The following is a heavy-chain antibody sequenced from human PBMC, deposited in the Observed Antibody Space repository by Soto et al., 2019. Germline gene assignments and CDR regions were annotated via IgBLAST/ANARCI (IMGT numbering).Heavy chain of an antibody. D-gene: IGHD3-3*01. V-gene: IGHV1-69*01. Sequence: QVQLAQSGAEVKKPGSSVRVSCQTSRGTFNTSPISWMRQAPGQGLEWLGDILPVFGMVNYAKQFQDRLNLTAYESTTSVCMEVCRLTPEDTDVYFCATPPLRGRHYDFRSPPTASLYHYGLGVWGQGTTVIVSS. J-gene: IGHJ6*02. CDR2: ILPVFGMV. CDR1: RGTFNTSP. CDR3: ATPPLRGRHYDFRSPPTASLYHYGLGV.